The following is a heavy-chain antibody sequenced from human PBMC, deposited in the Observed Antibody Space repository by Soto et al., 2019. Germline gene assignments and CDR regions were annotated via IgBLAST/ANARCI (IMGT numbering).Heavy chain of an antibody. Sequence: WWSLRLSCSASVFTFSNAWMSWVRQAPGKGLEWVGRIKSKTDGGTTDYAAPVKGRFTISRDDSKNTLYLQMNSLRDEDTAVYYCAKDAGELPVVTIGVFVYWGQGTLVTVSS. CDR3: AKDAGELPVVTIGVFVY. D-gene: IGHD3-3*01. CDR2: IKSKTDGGTT. V-gene: IGHV3-15*01. J-gene: IGHJ4*02. CDR1: VFTFSNAW.